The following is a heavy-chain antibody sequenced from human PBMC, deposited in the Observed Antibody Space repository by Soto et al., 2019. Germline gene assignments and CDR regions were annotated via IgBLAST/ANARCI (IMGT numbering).Heavy chain of an antibody. V-gene: IGHV4-59*01. J-gene: IGHJ4*02. CDR2: IYYSGST. D-gene: IGHD4-4*01. CDR3: ARRDSSGSFDY. CDR1: GGSISSYY. Sequence: PSETLSLTCTVSGGSISSYYWSWIRQPPGKGLEWIGYIYYSGSTNYNPSLKSRVTLTRDTSSSTVYMELRSVTSDDRAVYYCARRDSSGSFDYWGQGTLVTVSS.